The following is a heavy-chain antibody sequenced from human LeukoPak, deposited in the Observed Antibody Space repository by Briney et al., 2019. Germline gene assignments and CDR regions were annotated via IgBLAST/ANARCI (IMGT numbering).Heavy chain of an antibody. J-gene: IGHJ4*02. V-gene: IGHV3-30*18. CDR3: AKEEKTSSWCYDC. CDR1: GFSFSNYG. Sequence: GGSLRLSCAASGFSFSNYGMQWVRQAPGKGLQWVAVISSGGTAKIYADSVRGRFTLSRDNSRNILYLQMDSLRTDDTAIYYCAKEEKTSSWCYDCWGQGTLVTVSS. D-gene: IGHD4/OR15-4a*01. CDR2: ISSGGTAK.